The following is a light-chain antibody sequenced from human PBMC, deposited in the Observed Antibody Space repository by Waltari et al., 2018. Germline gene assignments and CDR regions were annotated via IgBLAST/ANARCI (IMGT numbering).Light chain of an antibody. J-gene: IGLJ2*01. CDR3: LVWHSTIDHQGV. Sequence: SYVVTQSPSVSVAPGETARITCGGDNIGRKSVACYQQRPGQAPVLVISYDSDRPSGIPERFSGSNSGNTATLTISWVEAEDEADYYCLVWHSTIDHQGVFGGGTKLTVL. V-gene: IGLV3-21*04. CDR2: YDS. CDR1: NIGRKS.